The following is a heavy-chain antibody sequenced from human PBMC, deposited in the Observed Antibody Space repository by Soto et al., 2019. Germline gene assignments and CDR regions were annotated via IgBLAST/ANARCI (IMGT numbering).Heavy chain of an antibody. CDR1: GYTFTSYD. D-gene: IGHD6-19*01. V-gene: IGHV1-8*01. J-gene: IGHJ4*02. CDR2: MNPNSGNT. CDR3: ARSVEWLASFDY. Sequence: QVQLAQSGAEVKKPGASVKVSCKASGYTFTSYDINWVRQATGQGLEWMGWMNPNSGNTGYAQKFQGRVTMTRNTSISTAYMELSSLRSEDTAVYYCARSVEWLASFDYWGQGTLVTVSS.